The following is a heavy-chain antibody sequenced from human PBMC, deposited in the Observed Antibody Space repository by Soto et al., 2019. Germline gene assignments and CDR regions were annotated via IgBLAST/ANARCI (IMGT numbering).Heavy chain of an antibody. CDR3: ARGEGLTIFGGGWFDP. CDR2: VFYSGTT. J-gene: IGHJ5*02. CDR1: GGSISGYY. D-gene: IGHD3-3*01. Sequence: PSETLSLTCTVSGGSISGYYWNWIRQPPGKGVEWIGYVFYSGTTHYNPSFESRVTMSVDTSKEQFSLKLNSVTAADTAVYYCARGEGLTIFGGGWFDPWGQGTLVTVSS. V-gene: IGHV4-59*12.